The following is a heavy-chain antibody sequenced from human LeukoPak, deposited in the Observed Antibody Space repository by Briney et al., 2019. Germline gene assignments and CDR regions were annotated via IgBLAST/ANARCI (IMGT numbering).Heavy chain of an antibody. J-gene: IGHJ5*02. CDR2: MNPNSGNI. CDR1: GYTFTSYD. D-gene: IGHD3-10*01. CDR3: ARDQFGYYGSGGLCGFDP. V-gene: IGHV1-8*01. Sequence: GASVKVSCKASGYTFTSYDINWVRQATGQGLEWMGWMNPNSGNIGYAQRFQGRVTMTRNTSISTAYMELSSLRSEDTAVYYCARDQFGYYGSGGLCGFDPWGQGTLVTVSS.